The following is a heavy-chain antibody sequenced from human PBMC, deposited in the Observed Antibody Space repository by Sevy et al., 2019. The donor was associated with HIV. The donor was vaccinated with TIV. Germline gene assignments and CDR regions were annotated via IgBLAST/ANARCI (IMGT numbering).Heavy chain of an antibody. V-gene: IGHV3-74*01. CDR1: GFTFSSYW. CDR3: ARGGLTSSGWYAY. Sequence: GGSLRLSCAASGFTFSSYWMNWVRQAPGKGLEWVSRINSDGSGTSYADSVKGRLTISRDNAKNTVYLAMNSVGAEDTAVYYCARGGLTSSGWYAYWGQGALVTVSS. CDR2: INSDGSGT. D-gene: IGHD6-19*01. J-gene: IGHJ4*02.